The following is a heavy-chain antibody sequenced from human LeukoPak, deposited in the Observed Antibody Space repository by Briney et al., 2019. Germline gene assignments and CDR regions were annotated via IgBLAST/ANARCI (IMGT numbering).Heavy chain of an antibody. D-gene: IGHD6-19*01. Sequence: PGGSLRLSCEVSGFSFISHAMNWVRQAPGKGLEWVSFISSSSSTIYYADSVKGRFTISRDNAKNSLYMQMNSLRAEDTAVYYCARGAYNSGWSGGYWGQGTLVTVSS. V-gene: IGHV3-48*01. CDR2: ISSSSSTI. CDR3: ARGAYNSGWSGGY. J-gene: IGHJ4*02. CDR1: GFSFISHA.